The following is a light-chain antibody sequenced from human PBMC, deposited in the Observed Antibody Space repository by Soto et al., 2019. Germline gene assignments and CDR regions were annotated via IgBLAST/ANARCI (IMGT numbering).Light chain of an antibody. CDR3: QQYNSYSAWT. J-gene: IGKJ1*01. V-gene: IGKV1-5*03. CDR2: KAS. CDR1: QSISSW. Sequence: DIQMTQSPSTLSASVGDRVTITCRASQSISSWLAWYQQKPXKAPKLLIYKASSLESGVPSRFSXXXXXXXXXXTISSLQPDDFATYYCQQYNSYSAWTFGQGTKVEIK.